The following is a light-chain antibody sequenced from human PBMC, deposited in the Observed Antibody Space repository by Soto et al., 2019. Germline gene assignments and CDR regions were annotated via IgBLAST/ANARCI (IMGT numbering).Light chain of an antibody. Sequence: QSVLTQPASVSGTPGQSITISCTGSNSDVGIYDFVSWYQHHPGRAPKLIVSEVSHRPSGVSNRFSGSKSGNTASLTISGLQSEDEADYYCISYTSDDVRYVXGTGTNVTVL. CDR3: ISYTSDDVRYV. CDR2: EVS. J-gene: IGLJ1*01. CDR1: NSDVGIYDF. V-gene: IGLV2-14*01.